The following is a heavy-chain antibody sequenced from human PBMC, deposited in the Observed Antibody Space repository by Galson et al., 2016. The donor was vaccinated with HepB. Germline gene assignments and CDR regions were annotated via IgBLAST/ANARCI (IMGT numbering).Heavy chain of an antibody. Sequence: SVKVSCKASGYSFISYGISWVRQACGQGLEWMGWISTYNGNTNYEQKFKGRVTLTADISTSTAQMELRSLRSDDTAVYYCARDGTLSGSYYHFYGMDVWGQGATVTVSS. CDR2: ISTYNGNT. CDR3: ARDGTLSGSYYHFYGMDV. V-gene: IGHV1-18*01. CDR1: GYSFISYG. D-gene: IGHD1-26*01. J-gene: IGHJ6*02.